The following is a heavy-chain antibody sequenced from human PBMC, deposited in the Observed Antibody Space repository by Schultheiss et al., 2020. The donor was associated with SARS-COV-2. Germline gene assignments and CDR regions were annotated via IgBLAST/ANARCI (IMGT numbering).Heavy chain of an antibody. V-gene: IGHV4-39*01. CDR1: GGSISSSSYY. CDR3: ARVRFGGYAFDI. CDR2: IYYSGST. J-gene: IGHJ3*02. Sequence: SETLSLTCTVSGGSISSSSYYWGWIRQPPGKGLEWIGSIYYSGSTYYNPSLKSRVTISVDTSKNQFSLKLSSVTAADTAVYYCARVRFGGYAFDIWGQGTMVTVSS. D-gene: IGHD3-10*01.